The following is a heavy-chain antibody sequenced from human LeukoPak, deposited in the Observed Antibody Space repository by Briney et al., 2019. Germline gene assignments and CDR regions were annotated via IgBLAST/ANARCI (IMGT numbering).Heavy chain of an antibody. CDR1: GVSFSGNY. D-gene: IGHD2-21*01. CDR2: IYQSKYT. CDR3: AMIRCSPGDDSCYND. J-gene: IGHJ4*02. Sequence: SETLSLTCGVRGVSFSGNYWRWIRQSPGKGLEWIGEIYQSKYTTYNPSLKSRVTIWADTSVNQLSLRVTSVTAADTAIYYCAMIRCSPGDDSCYNDWGRGTLVTISS. V-gene: IGHV4-34*01.